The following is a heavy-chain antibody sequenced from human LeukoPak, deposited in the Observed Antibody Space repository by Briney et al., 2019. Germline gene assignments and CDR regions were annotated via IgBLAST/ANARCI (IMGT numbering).Heavy chain of an antibody. Sequence: SVKVSCKASGGTFSSYAISWVRQAPGQGLEWMGRIIPILGIANYAQKFQGRVTITADRSTSTAYMELSSLRSEDTAVYYCARVGGHYYDSSGYYWFSDWGQGTLVTVSS. V-gene: IGHV1-69*04. J-gene: IGHJ4*02. CDR1: GGTFSSYA. D-gene: IGHD3-22*01. CDR2: IIPILGIA. CDR3: ARVGGHYYDSSGYYWFSD.